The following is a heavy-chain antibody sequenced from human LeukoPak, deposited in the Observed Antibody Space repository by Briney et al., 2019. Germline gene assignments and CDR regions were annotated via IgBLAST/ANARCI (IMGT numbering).Heavy chain of an antibody. CDR3: ARDLPGEMATISVDY. CDR1: GFTFSSYS. V-gene: IGHV3-21*01. Sequence: GGSLRLSCAASGFTFSSYSMNWVRQAPGKGLEWVSSISSSSYIYYADSVKGRFTISRDNAKNSLYLQMNSLRAEDTAVYYCARDLPGEMATISVDYWGQGTLVTVSS. J-gene: IGHJ4*02. CDR2: ISSSSYI. D-gene: IGHD5-24*01.